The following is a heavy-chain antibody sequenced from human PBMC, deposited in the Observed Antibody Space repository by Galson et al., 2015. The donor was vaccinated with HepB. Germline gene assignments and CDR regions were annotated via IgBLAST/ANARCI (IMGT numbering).Heavy chain of an antibody. D-gene: IGHD6-25*01. J-gene: IGHJ4*02. CDR1: GYSFSGYW. CDR2: IYPDNSDT. CDR3: ARYGGETLAANWFDY. V-gene: IGHV5-51*01. Sequence: QSGAEVKEAGESLRISCKGSGYSFSGYWISWVRQMPGKDLEWMGIIYPDNSDTRYSPSFQGQVTFSADKSISTAYLQWNSLKAPDTAMYYCARYGGETLAANWFDYWGQGTLVTVSS.